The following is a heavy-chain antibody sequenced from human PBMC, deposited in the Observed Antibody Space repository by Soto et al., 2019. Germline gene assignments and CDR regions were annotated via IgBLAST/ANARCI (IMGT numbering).Heavy chain of an antibody. CDR3: ARHGTTVTTDDYFDY. D-gene: IGHD4-17*01. J-gene: IGHJ4*02. V-gene: IGHV4-39*01. CDR2: IYYSGST. Sequence: QLQLQESGPGLVKPSETLSLTCTVSGGSISSSSYYWGWIRQPPGKGLEWIGSIYYSGSTYYNPSLKSRVTISVDTSKNQFSLKLSSVTAADTAVYYCARHGTTVTTDDYFDYWGQGTLVTVSS. CDR1: GGSISSSSYY.